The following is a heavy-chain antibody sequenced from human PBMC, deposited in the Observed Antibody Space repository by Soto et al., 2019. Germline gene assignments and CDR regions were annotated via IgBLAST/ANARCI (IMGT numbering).Heavy chain of an antibody. V-gene: IGHV3-23*01. CDR2: VSGSGNTT. D-gene: IGHD5-18*01. CDR3: ALRGYSDHYGFDS. J-gene: IGHJ4*02. CDR1: GFTFGNYA. Sequence: EVQLLESGGGLVHPGGSLRLSCAASGFTFGNYAMSWVRQAPGKGLEWVSAVSGSGNTTYYADSVKGRFTISRDNSKNPLYLQMNSLRVEDTAVFYCALRGYSDHYGFDSWGQGTLVTVSS.